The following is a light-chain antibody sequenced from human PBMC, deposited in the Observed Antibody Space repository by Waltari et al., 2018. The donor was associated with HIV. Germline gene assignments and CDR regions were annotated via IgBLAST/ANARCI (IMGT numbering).Light chain of an antibody. V-gene: IGKV4-1*01. CDR1: QSVLYSTNNKNY. CDR2: WAS. J-gene: IGKJ5*01. Sequence: DIVMTQSPDSLPVSLGERATINCKSSQSVLYSTNNKNYLAWYQQKPGPPPKLLIYWASTRESGVPDRFSGSGSGTDFTLTISSLQAEDVAVYYCQQYYSTPLTFGQGTRLEIK. CDR3: QQYYSTPLT.